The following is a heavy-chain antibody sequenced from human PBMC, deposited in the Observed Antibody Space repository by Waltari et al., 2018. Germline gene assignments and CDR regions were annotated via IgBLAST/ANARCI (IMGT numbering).Heavy chain of an antibody. CDR3: ATPVHTFGPGTPRDY. D-gene: IGHD3-10*01. J-gene: IGHJ4*02. V-gene: IGHV1-2*06. Sequence: QVQLVQSGAEVKKPGASVKVSCKASGYIFIDYYIHWVRQAPGLGLEWMGRINPKSGGANSAQKVQGRVTMTMDTSISTAYLELISLRSDDTAVYFCATPVHTFGPGTPRDYWGQGTLVSVSS. CDR1: GYIFIDYY. CDR2: INPKSGGA.